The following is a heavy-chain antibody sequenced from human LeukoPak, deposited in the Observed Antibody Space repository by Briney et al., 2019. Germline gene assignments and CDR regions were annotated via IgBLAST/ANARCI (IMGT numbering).Heavy chain of an antibody. CDR3: AKRCPWDYYYMDV. CDR1: GFTFSSYA. J-gene: IGHJ6*03. V-gene: IGHV3-23*01. D-gene: IGHD2-15*01. CDR2: ISGSGGST. Sequence: GGFLRLSCAASGFTFSSYAMSWVRQAPGKGLEWVSAISGSGGSTYYADSVKGRFTISRDNSKNTLYLQMNSLRAGDTAVYYCAKRCPWDYYYMDVWGKGTTVTVSS.